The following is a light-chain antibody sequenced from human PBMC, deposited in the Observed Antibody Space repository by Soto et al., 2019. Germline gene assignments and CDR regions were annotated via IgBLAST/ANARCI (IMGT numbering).Light chain of an antibody. Sequence: QAVVTQPPSASGTPGQRVTISCSGASSNIGSNAVNWYQQLPGTAPQLLIYTNNERPSGVPDRFSGSKSGTSASLPITGLQSEDEADYHCAAWDDSLNALVFGGGTKVTVL. V-gene: IGLV1-44*01. J-gene: IGLJ3*02. CDR3: AAWDDSLNALV. CDR2: TNN. CDR1: SSNIGSNA.